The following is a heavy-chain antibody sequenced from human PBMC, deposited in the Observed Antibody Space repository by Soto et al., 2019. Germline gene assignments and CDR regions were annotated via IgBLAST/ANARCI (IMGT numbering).Heavy chain of an antibody. CDR3: ATGITMIVAGGYYYYGMDV. CDR2: FDPEDGET. V-gene: IGHV1-24*01. D-gene: IGHD3-22*01. J-gene: IGHJ6*02. CDR1: RYTLTELS. Sequence: GAAVKVSCTVFRYTLTELSMDLFRQNTGKWLEWMVGFDPEDGETIYAQKFQGRVTMTEDTSTDTAYMELSSLRSEDTAVYYCATGITMIVAGGYYYYGMDVWGQGTTVTVSS.